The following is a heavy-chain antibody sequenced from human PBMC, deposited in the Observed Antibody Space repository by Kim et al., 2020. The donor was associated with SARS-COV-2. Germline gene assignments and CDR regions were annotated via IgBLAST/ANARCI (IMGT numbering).Heavy chain of an antibody. V-gene: IGHV4-59*13. Sequence: SETLSLTCTVSGGSISSYYWSWIRQPPGKGLEWIGYIYYSGSTNYNPSLKSRVTISVDTSKNQFSLKLSSVTAADTAVYYCARVCVGTTMITGCYDYWGQGTLVTVSS. J-gene: IGHJ4*02. D-gene: IGHD3-16*01. CDR1: GGSISSYY. CDR2: IYYSGST. CDR3: ARVCVGTTMITGCYDY.